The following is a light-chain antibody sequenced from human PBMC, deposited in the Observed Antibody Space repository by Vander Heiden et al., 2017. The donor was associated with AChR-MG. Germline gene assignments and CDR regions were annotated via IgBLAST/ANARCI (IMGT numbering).Light chain of an antibody. CDR2: ANS. CDR3: PSYDSSLNGRKV. J-gene: IGLJ3*02. V-gene: IGLV1-40*01. CDR1: SPTIGAGSD. Sequence: SVLAQPPSVSGAPGQRVTISCTGGSPTIGAGSDVHCYQQLQGTAPKLRLYANSNRPTGVPDRFSGSKSGTSASPAITGLQAEDEADYYGPSYDSSLNGRKVVGGWTNLTVL.